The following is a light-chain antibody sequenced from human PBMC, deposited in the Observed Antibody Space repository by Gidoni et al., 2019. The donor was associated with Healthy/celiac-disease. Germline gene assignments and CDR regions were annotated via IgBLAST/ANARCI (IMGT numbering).Light chain of an antibody. CDR3: MQALQTPCT. CDR1: QSLLHSNGYNY. Sequence: DIVMTQSPLSLPVTPGEPASISCRSSQSLLHSNGYNYLDWYLQKPGQSPQLLIYLGSYRASGVPDRFSGSGSGTDFTLKISRVEADDVGVYYCMQALQTPCTFGQGTKLEIK. V-gene: IGKV2-28*01. J-gene: IGKJ2*02. CDR2: LGS.